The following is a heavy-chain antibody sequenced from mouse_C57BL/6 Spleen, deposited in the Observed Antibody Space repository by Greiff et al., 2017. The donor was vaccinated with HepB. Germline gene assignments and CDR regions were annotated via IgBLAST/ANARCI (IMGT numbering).Heavy chain of an antibody. CDR1: GYTFTSYW. V-gene: IGHV1-64*01. CDR2: IHPNSGST. J-gene: IGHJ3*01. D-gene: IGHD1-2*01. Sequence: QVQLQQPGAELVKPGASVKLSCKASGYTFTSYWMHWVKQRPGQGLEWIGMIHPNSGSTNYNEKFKSKATLTVDKSSSTAYMQLSSLTSEDSAVYYCARSRGYGHYDGAYWGQGTLVTVSA. CDR3: ARSRGYGHYDGAY.